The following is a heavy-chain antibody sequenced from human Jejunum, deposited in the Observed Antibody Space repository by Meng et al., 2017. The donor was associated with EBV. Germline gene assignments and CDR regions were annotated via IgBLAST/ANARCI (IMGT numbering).Heavy chain of an antibody. CDR2: ISAYNGNT. V-gene: IGHV1-18*01. CDR3: TILSHCDGGICYSYDY. CDR1: GYTFTNYG. Sequence: QVQLVQSGAEVTEPGASVKVSCKASGYTFTNYGVSWVRQAPGQGLEWMGWISAYNGNTDYAQKLQGRVTMTTDTPTSTAYMELRSLRSDDTAVYYCTILSHCDGGICYSYDYWGQGTLVTVSS. J-gene: IGHJ4*02. D-gene: IGHD2-15*01.